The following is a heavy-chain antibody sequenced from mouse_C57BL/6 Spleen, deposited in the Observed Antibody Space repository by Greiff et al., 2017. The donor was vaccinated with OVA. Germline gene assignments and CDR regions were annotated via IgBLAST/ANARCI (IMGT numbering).Heavy chain of an antibody. CDR2: ISYDGSN. D-gene: IGHD3-2*02. V-gene: IGHV3-6*01. CDR1: GYSITSGYY. CDR3: ARDSSGFSAY. J-gene: IGHJ3*01. Sequence: VQLKESGPGLVKPSQSLSLTCSVTGYSITSGYYWNWIRQFPGNKLEWMGYISYDGSNNYNPSLKNRISITRDTSKNQFFLKLNSVTTEDTATYYCARDSSGFSAYWGQGTLVTVSA.